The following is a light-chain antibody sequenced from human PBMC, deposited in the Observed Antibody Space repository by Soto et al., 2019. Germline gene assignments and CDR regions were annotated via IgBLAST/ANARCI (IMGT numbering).Light chain of an antibody. CDR3: SSYTSSSTSVV. Sequence: QSVLTQPRSVSGSPGQSVTIFCTGTSGDVGGYDFVSWYQQNPGKAPSLMIFHVSQRPSGVPDRFSGSKSGNTASLTISGLQTEDEGDYYCSSYTSSSTSVVFGGGTKVTVL. J-gene: IGLJ2*01. CDR2: HVS. CDR1: SGDVGGYDF. V-gene: IGLV2-11*01.